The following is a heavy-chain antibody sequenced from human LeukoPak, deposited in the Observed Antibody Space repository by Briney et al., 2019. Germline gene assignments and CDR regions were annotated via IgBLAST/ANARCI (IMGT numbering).Heavy chain of an antibody. CDR3: ARGPPLDNWFDP. Sequence: ASVKVSCKASGGTFSSYAISWVRQAPGQGLEWMGWINPNSGGTNYAQKFQGRVTMTRDTSISTAYMELSRLRSDDTAVYYCARGPPLDNWFDPWGQGTLVTVSS. J-gene: IGHJ5*02. CDR1: GGTFSSYA. CDR2: INPNSGGT. V-gene: IGHV1-2*02.